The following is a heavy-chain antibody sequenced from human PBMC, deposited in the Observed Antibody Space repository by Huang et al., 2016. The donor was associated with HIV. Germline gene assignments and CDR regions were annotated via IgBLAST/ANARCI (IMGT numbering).Heavy chain of an antibody. CDR1: GFTFSSYG. Sequence: QVQLVESGGGVVQPGRSLRLSCAASGFTFSSYGMHWVRQAPGKGREWVAVISDDGSNKYDADAVKGRFTISRDNSKNTLYLQMNSLRAEDTAVYYCAKGPMGGDSSSSGYAYWGQGTLVTVSS. CDR2: ISDDGSNK. CDR3: AKGPMGGDSSSSGYAY. J-gene: IGHJ4*02. D-gene: IGHD6-13*01. V-gene: IGHV3-30*18.